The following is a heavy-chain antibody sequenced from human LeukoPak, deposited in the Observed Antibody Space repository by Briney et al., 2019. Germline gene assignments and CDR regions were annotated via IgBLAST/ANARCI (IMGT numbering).Heavy chain of an antibody. D-gene: IGHD2/OR15-2a*01. Sequence: PSETLSLTCAVSGGSISSGGYSWSWIRQPPGKGLEWIGYIYHSGSTYYNPSLKSRVTISVDRSKNQFSLKLSSVTAADTAVYYCSSTFDGAFDYWGQGTLVTVSS. V-gene: IGHV4-30-2*01. CDR1: GGSISSGGYS. CDR2: IYHSGST. CDR3: SSTFDGAFDY. J-gene: IGHJ4*02.